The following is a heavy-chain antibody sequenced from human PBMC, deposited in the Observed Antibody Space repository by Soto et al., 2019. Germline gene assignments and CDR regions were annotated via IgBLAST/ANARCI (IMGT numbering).Heavy chain of an antibody. CDR3: AREEYSSSGGYYYYYGMDV. CDR2: IYYSGST. Sequence: PSETRSLTCTVSGGSISSYCWSWIRQPPGKGLEWIGYIYYSGSTNYNPSLKSRVTISVDTSKNQFSLKLSSVTAADTAVYYCAREEYSSSGGYYYYYGMDVWGQGTTVTVSS. CDR1: GGSISSYC. J-gene: IGHJ6*02. D-gene: IGHD6-6*01. V-gene: IGHV4-59*01.